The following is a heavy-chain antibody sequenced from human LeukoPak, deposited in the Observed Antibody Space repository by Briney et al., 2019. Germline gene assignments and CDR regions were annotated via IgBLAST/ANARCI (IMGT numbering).Heavy chain of an antibody. J-gene: IGHJ4*02. CDR1: GGSISSYY. CDR2: IYYSGST. D-gene: IGHD6-13*01. V-gene: IGHV4-59*01. CDR3: ARHSRPDVYYFDY. Sequence: SETLSLTCTVSGGSISSYYWSWIRQPPGKGLEWIGYIYYSGSTNYNPSLKSRVTISVDTSKNQFSLKLSSVTAADTAVYYCARHSRPDVYYFDYWGQGTLVTVSS.